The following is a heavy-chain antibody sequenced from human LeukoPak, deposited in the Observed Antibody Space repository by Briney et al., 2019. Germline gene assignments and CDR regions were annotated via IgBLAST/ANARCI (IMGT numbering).Heavy chain of an antibody. CDR1: GGSISRYY. CDR2: IYSSGTS. V-gene: IGHV4-4*07. J-gene: IGHJ2*01. CDR3: AREGGWDNWYFDL. Sequence: PSETLSLTWTLSGGSISRYYCSWIRQPAGEGLEWIGRIYSSGTSNYNLPLKSRVTMLVDTSKNKFSLNLSSVTAADTAVYYCAREGGWDNWYFDLWGRGTLVTVSS. D-gene: IGHD6-19*01.